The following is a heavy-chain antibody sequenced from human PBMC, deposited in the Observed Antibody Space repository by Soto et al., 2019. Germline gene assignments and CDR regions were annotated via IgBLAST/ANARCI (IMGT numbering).Heavy chain of an antibody. CDR1: GVSISSGDYY. Sequence: QVQLQDSGPGLGKPSQTLSLTCTVSGVSISSGDYYWSWIRQPPGKGLEWIGYIYYSGTTCYNPSLNSRVTISLDTSKNQFSLNLSSVTAADTAVYYCARAHGTSWGQGILVTVSS. CDR3: ARAHGTS. J-gene: IGHJ5*02. V-gene: IGHV4-30-4*01. D-gene: IGHD1-7*01. CDR2: IYYSGTT.